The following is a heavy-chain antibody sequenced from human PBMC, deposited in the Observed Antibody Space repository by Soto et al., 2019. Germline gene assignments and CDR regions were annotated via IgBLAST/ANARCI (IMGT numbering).Heavy chain of an antibody. CDR1: GGSISSYY. V-gene: IGHV4-59*08. CDR2: IYYSGST. J-gene: IGHJ5*02. Sequence: TSETLSLTCTVSGGSISSYYWSWIRQPPGKGLEWIGYIYYSGSTNYNPSLKSRVTISVDTSKNQFSLKLSSVTAADTAVYYCARSYYGDYVPWENWFDPWGQGTLVTVSS. D-gene: IGHD4-17*01. CDR3: ARSYYGDYVPWENWFDP.